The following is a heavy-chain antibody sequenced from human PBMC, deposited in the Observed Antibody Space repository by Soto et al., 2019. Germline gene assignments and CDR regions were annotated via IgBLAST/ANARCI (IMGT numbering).Heavy chain of an antibody. Sequence: SVKVSCKASVGTFSSYAISWVRQAPGQGLEWMGGIIPIFGTANYAQKFQGRVTITADESTSTAYMELSSLRSEDTAVYYCARAPPLISSSSAYYYYGMDVWGQGTTATVSS. D-gene: IGHD6-6*01. V-gene: IGHV1-69*13. CDR2: IIPIFGTA. CDR1: VGTFSSYA. CDR3: ARAPPLISSSSAYYYYGMDV. J-gene: IGHJ6*02.